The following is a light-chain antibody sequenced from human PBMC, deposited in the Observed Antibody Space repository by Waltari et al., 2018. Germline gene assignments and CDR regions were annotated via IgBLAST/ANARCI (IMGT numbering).Light chain of an antibody. CDR1: DSDVGAYNY. V-gene: IGLV2-14*03. J-gene: IGLJ2*01. Sequence: QSALTQPASVSGSPGQSIPISCTGTDSDVGAYNYVSWYQQHPGKAPELMIYDVTNRPSGVSNRFSGSKSGNTASLTISGLQAEDEADYYCAAWDDSLNGVVFGGGTKLTVL. CDR3: AAWDDSLNGVV. CDR2: DVT.